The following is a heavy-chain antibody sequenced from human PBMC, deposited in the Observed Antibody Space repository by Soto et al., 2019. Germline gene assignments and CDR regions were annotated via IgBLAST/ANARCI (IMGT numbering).Heavy chain of an antibody. V-gene: IGHV1-3*01. Sequence: ASVKVSCKASGYSFTSYAMHWVRQAPGQRLEWMGWINSGTGNRKYSQRFQGRVTIASDTSASTGYMELSSLSSEDTAVYYCARVFNWASDYWGPGTLVTVSS. J-gene: IGHJ4*02. CDR2: INSGTGNR. CDR1: GYSFTSYA. CDR3: ARVFNWASDY. D-gene: IGHD1-1*01.